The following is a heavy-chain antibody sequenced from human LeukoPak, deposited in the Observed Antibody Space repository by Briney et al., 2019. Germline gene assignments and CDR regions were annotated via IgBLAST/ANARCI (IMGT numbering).Heavy chain of an antibody. Sequence: PGGSLRLSCAASGFTFRSYGMHWVRQAPGKGLEWVAVISYDGSNKYYADSVKGRFTISRDNSKNTLYLQMNSLRAEDTAVYYCAKLHLRGVATIADYWGQGTLVTVSS. D-gene: IGHD5-12*01. CDR3: AKLHLRGVATIADY. CDR2: ISYDGSNK. V-gene: IGHV3-30*18. CDR1: GFTFRSYG. J-gene: IGHJ4*02.